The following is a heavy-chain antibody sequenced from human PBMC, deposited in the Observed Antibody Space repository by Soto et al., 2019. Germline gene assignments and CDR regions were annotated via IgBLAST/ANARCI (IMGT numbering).Heavy chain of an antibody. CDR3: ALGALFYSGTSGHPIGF. V-gene: IGHV3-23*01. CDR2: ISGNGFDT. D-gene: IGHD2-15*01. J-gene: IGHJ4*02. Sequence: AGGSLRLSCNASGFSFGTYLMTWVRQAPGKGLEWVSSISGNGFDTYYADSVKGRFTISRDNSKNRLFLQMNSLRADDTALYYCALGALFYSGTSGHPIGFWGQGAVVTVSS. CDR1: GFSFGTYL.